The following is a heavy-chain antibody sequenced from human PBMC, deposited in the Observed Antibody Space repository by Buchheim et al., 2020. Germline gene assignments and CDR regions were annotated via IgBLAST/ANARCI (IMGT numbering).Heavy chain of an antibody. CDR3: AKDLGGFTASYYYYGMDV. J-gene: IGHJ6*02. Sequence: EVQLLESGGGLVQPGGSLRLSCAASGFTFSSYAMSWVRQAPGKGLEWVSAISGSGGSTYYADSVKGRFTISRDNSKNKLYLEMNSMRAEDTAVYYCAKDLGGFTASYYYYGMDVWGQGTT. V-gene: IGHV3-23*01. D-gene: IGHD3-3*01. CDR1: GFTFSSYA. CDR2: ISGSGGST.